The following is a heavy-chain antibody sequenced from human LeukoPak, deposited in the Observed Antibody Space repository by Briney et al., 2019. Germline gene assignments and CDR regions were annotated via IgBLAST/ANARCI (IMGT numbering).Heavy chain of an antibody. J-gene: IGHJ4*02. V-gene: IGHV3-48*03. CDR1: GFTFSSYG. CDR3: ARDEDGDQDFDY. CDR2: ISSGGNVI. D-gene: IGHD7-27*01. Sequence: WGSLRRSCAASGFTFSSYGMTWVRQAPGKGLEGVSHISSGGNVISYEDSEKGRFIISRDDAESSLYLQMNSLRAEATAVYYCARDEDGDQDFDYWGQGTLVTVSS.